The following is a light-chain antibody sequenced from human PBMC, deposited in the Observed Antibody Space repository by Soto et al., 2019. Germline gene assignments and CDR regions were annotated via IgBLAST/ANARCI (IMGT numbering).Light chain of an antibody. Sequence: DIQMTQSPSSLSASVGDRVSITCRASQSISNYINWYQQKPGKAPKLLIYVASSVQIDVPSRFTGSASGTEFTLTISSLQPEDFAIYYCQQSYSLPYTFGQGTQLEIK. V-gene: IGKV1-39*01. CDR3: QQSYSLPYT. CDR2: VAS. CDR1: QSISNY. J-gene: IGKJ2*01.